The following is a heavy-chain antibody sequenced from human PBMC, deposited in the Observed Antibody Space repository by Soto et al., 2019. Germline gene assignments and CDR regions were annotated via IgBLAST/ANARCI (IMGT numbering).Heavy chain of an antibody. CDR2: IYPGDHET. CDR1: GYTFSNFW. CDR3: ARSPRSSPYFDF. Sequence: GESLKISCHCSGYTFSNFWIGWVRQLPGQGLERMGIIYPGDHETRYSPSFLGKVTISAETSINTAYLQWSSLEASDSAFYFCARSPRSSPYFDFWGQGALVTVSS. V-gene: IGHV5-51*01. D-gene: IGHD6-13*01. J-gene: IGHJ4*02.